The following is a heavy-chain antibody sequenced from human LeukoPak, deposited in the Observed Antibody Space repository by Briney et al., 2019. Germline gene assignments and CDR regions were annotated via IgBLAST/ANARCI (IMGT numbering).Heavy chain of an antibody. V-gene: IGHV4-38-2*02. J-gene: IGHJ6*03. CDR1: GYSIRSGYY. CDR3: ARALVGATSYYYYYMDV. D-gene: IGHD1-26*01. CDR2: ISHSGSP. Sequence: SETLSLTCTVSGYSIRSGYYWGWIRQPPGKGLGWIGSISHSGSPYYNPSLKSRVTISVDTSKSHFSLELRYVTAADTAVYYCARALVGATSYYYYYMDVWGKGTTVTVSS.